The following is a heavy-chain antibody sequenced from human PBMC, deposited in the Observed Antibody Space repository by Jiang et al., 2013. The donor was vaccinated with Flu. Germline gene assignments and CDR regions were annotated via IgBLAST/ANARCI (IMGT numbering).Heavy chain of an antibody. D-gene: IGHD6-19*01. V-gene: IGHV3-23*04. Sequence: VQLVESGGGLVQPGGSLRLSCAASGFTFSSYAMSWVRQAPGKGLEWVSAISGSGGSTYYADSVKGRFTISRDNSKNTLYLQMNSLRAEDTAVYYCAKGPYSSGWYVNTADDYWGQGTLVTVS. CDR1: GFTFSSYA. J-gene: IGHJ4*02. CDR2: ISGSGGST. CDR3: AKGPYSSGWYVNTADDY.